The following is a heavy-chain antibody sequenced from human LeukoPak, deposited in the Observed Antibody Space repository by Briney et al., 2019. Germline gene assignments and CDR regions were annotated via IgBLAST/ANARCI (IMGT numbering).Heavy chain of an antibody. CDR3: ARDNSGWYEFDL. CDR1: GFSFTGYY. Sequence: ASVTVSCKASGFSFTGYYIHWVRQAPGQGLEWMGWIRPASGDTKYAQRFQGRVTMTRDTSINTAYMEVSSLTSDDTAVYYCARDNSGWYEFDLWGQGTLVAVSS. V-gene: IGHV1-2*02. D-gene: IGHD6-19*01. J-gene: IGHJ5*02. CDR2: IRPASGDT.